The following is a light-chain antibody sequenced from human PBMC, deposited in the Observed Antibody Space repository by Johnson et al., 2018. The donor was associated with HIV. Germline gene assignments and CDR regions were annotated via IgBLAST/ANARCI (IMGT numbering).Light chain of an antibody. J-gene: IGLJ1*01. CDR3: RTWDSLSATDV. CDR1: SSNIGNNY. CDR2: ENN. Sequence: SVLTQPPSVSAAPGQKVTISCSGSSSNIGNNYVSWYQQLPGTAPKLLIYENNKRPSGIPDRFSGSKSGTSATLGLTGLQTGVEADYYCRTWDSLSATDVFGIGSKVTV. V-gene: IGLV1-51*02.